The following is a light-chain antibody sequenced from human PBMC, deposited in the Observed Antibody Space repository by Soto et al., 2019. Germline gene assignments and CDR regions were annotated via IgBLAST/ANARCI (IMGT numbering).Light chain of an antibody. CDR3: QQYHNWPPQYS. Sequence: EIVMMHSPDTLSVSPGERATLSCRASQSISRTLAWYQQKPGQARRLLIHGASNRSTGVPARFSGSGSGTEFTLTLSSLHSEDFAVYFCQQYHNWPPQYSFGQGTKLQIK. V-gene: IGKV3-15*01. J-gene: IGKJ2*03. CDR2: GAS. CDR1: QSISRT.